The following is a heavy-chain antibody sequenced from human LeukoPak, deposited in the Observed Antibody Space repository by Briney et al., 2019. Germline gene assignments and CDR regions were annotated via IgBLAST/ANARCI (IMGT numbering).Heavy chain of an antibody. CDR1: GGSFSGYY. CDR2: INHSGST. J-gene: IGHJ6*02. V-gene: IGHV4-34*01. D-gene: IGHD3-3*01. Sequence: SEALSLTCAVYGGSFSGYYWSWIRQPPGKGLEWIGEINHSGSTNYNPSLKSRVTISVDTSKNQFSLKLSSVTAADTAVYYCARDFWSPPYGMDVWGQGTTVTVSS. CDR3: ARDFWSPPYGMDV.